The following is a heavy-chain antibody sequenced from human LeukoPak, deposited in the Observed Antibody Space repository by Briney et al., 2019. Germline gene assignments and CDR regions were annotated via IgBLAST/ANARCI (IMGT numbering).Heavy chain of an antibody. J-gene: IGHJ4*02. CDR1: GGPISSYY. Sequence: PSETLPLTCTVSGGPISSYYWSWIRQPPGKGLEWIGYIYYSGSTNYNPSLKSRVTISVDTSKNQFSLKLSSVTAADTAVYYCARGYVYFDYWGQGTLVTVSS. V-gene: IGHV4-59*01. D-gene: IGHD2-15*01. CDR2: IYYSGST. CDR3: ARGYVYFDY.